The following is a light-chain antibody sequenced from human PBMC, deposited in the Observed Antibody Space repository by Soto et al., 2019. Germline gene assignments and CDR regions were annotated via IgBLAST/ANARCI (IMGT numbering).Light chain of an antibody. CDR3: CSYAGTYPHVV. CDR2: DVS. V-gene: IGLV2-11*01. J-gene: IGLJ2*01. Sequence: QSALTQPRSVSGSPGQSVTISCTGTSSDVGGYNYVSWYQHHPGKAPKLMIYDVSKWPSGVPDRFSGSKSGNTASLTISGLQAEDEADYYCCSYAGTYPHVVFGGGTKLTVL. CDR1: SSDVGGYNY.